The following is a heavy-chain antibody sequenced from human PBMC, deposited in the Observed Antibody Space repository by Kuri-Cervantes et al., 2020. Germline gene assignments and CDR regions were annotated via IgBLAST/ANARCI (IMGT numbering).Heavy chain of an antibody. CDR2: VYYSGST. J-gene: IGHJ3*02. V-gene: IGHV4-30-4*08. CDR3: ARVGALYTFDI. D-gene: IGHD3-10*01. CDR1: GGSISSGDYY. Sequence: LRLSCTVSGGSISSGDYYWGWIRQAPGKGLEWIGYVYYSGSTYYNPSLKSRVTISVDTSKNQLFVKLSSVTAADTSVYYCARVGALYTFDIWGQGTMVTVSS.